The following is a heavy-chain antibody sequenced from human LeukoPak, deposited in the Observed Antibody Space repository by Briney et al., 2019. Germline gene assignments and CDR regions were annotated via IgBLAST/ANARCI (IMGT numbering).Heavy chain of an antibody. CDR2: LNHRGTT. J-gene: IGHJ4*02. D-gene: IGHD3-10*01. V-gene: IGHV4-34*01. CDR3: ARARMKTYYYGSGSYYFDY. Sequence: PSETLSLTCAVYGGSFSGYYWTWIRQPPGKGLEWIGELNHRGTTNYNPSLKSRVTISEDTSTSQLSLRLSSVTAADTAVYYCARARMKTYYYGSGSYYFDYWGQGTLVTVSS. CDR1: GGSFSGYY.